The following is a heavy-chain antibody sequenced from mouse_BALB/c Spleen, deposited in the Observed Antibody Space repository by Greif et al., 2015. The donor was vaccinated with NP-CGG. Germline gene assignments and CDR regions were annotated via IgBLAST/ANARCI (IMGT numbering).Heavy chain of an antibody. D-gene: IGHD2-2*01. CDR2: ISCYNGAT. CDR1: GYSFTGYY. CDR3: ARQGNGYGLDYYAMDY. J-gene: IGHJ4*01. V-gene: IGHV1S34*01. Sequence: LVKTGASVKISCKASGYSFTGYYMHWVKQSHGKSLEWIGYISCYNGATSYNQKFKGKATFTVDTSSSTAYMQFNSLTSEDSAVYYCARQGNGYGLDYYAMDYWGQGTSVTVSS.